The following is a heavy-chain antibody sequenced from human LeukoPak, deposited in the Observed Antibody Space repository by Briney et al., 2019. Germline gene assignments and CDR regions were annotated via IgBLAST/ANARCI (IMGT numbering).Heavy chain of an antibody. CDR3: ARSLYSSSWYGSDY. CDR1: GFTFDDYG. Sequence: PGGSLRPSCAASGFTFDDYGMSWVRQAPGKGLEWVSGINWNGGSTGYADSVKGRFTISRDNAKNSLYLQMNSLRAEDTALYYCARSLYSSSWYGSDYWGQGTLVTVSS. J-gene: IGHJ4*02. CDR2: INWNGGST. D-gene: IGHD6-13*01. V-gene: IGHV3-20*04.